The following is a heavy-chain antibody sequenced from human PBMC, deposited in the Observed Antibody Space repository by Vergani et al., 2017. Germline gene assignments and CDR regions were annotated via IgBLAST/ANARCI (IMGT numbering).Heavy chain of an antibody. D-gene: IGHD3-10*01. V-gene: IGHV1-69*12. CDR1: GGTFSSYA. Sequence: QVQLVQSGADVKKPGSSVKVSCKASGGTFSSYAISWVRQAPGQGLEWMGGIIPIFGTANYAQKFQGRVTITADESTSTAYMELSSLRSEDTAVYYCAGLWFGEPAQYYYGMDVWGQGTTVTVSS. CDR3: AGLWFGEPAQYYYGMDV. CDR2: IIPIFGTA. J-gene: IGHJ6*02.